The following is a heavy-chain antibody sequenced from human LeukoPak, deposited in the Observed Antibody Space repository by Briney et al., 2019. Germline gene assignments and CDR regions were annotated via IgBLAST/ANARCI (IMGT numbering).Heavy chain of an antibody. Sequence: GGSLRLSCAASGFTFSNYWMTWVRQAPGKGLEWVSVIYSGGSTYYADSVKGRFTISRDNSRNTLYLQMNSLRAEDTAVYYCARGGGSSWYYYWGQGTLVTVSS. J-gene: IGHJ4*02. CDR2: IYSGGST. V-gene: IGHV3-53*01. D-gene: IGHD6-13*01. CDR3: ARGGGSSWYYY. CDR1: GFTFSNYW.